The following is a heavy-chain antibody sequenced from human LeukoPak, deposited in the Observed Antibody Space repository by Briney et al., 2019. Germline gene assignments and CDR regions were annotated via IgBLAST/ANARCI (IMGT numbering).Heavy chain of an antibody. Sequence: GGSLRLSCAASGFTFDDYAMHWVRQAPGKGLEWVSGISWNSGSVGYADSVKGRFTISRDNAKNSLYMQMNSLGPEDTAVYYCARDPYSGNYGNYYYYYMDVWGKGTTVTISS. V-gene: IGHV3-9*01. J-gene: IGHJ6*03. CDR3: ARDPYSGNYGNYYYYYMDV. CDR1: GFTFDDYA. CDR2: ISWNSGSV. D-gene: IGHD1-26*01.